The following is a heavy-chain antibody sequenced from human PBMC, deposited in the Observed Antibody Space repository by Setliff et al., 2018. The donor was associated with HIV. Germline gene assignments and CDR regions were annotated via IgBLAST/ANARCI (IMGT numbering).Heavy chain of an antibody. V-gene: IGHV4-59*08. Sequence: PSETLSLTCTVSGGSISSHYWSWIRQPPGKGLEWIGYIYYSGSTNYNPSLKSRVTISVDTSKNQFSLKLKSVTATDTAVYYCARRGSISTSVSVRAFDSWGQGTLVTVSS. CDR3: ARRGSISTSVSVRAFDS. D-gene: IGHD3-16*01. CDR2: IYYSGST. J-gene: IGHJ4*02. CDR1: GGSISSHY.